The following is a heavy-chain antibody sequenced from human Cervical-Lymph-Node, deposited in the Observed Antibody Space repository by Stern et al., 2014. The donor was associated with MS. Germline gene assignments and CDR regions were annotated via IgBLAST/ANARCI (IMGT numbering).Heavy chain of an antibody. J-gene: IGHJ6*02. D-gene: IGHD1-26*01. Sequence: VQLVESGGGVVQPGRSLTLSCAVSGISLNNVGMHWVRPAPGKGLEWVAVTSFVGGNQKEGDSVKGRFSISRDMASNTLDTLTSSLRPEDTAVYYCMGFGDATHVWGQGTTVIVSS. CDR2: TSFVGGNQ. CDR3: MGFGDATHV. CDR1: GISLNNVG. V-gene: IGHV3-30*03.